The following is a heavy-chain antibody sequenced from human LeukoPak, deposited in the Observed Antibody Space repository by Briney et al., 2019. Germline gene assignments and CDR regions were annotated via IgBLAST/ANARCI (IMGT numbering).Heavy chain of an antibody. D-gene: IGHD5-18*01. CDR2: ISWNSGSI. J-gene: IGHJ4*02. Sequence: SLKISCAASGFTFDDYAMHWVRQAPGKGLEWVSGISWNSGSIGYADSVKGRFTISRDNAKSTLYLQMNSLRADDMALYYCTRASGYSSGAVDYWGQGTLVTVSS. CDR3: TRASGYSSGAVDY. CDR1: GFTFDDYA. V-gene: IGHV3-9*03.